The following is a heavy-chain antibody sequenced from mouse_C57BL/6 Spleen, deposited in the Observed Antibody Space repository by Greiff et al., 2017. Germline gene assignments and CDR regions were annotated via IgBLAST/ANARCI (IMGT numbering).Heavy chain of an antibody. CDR2: IYPRSGNT. D-gene: IGHD2-13*01. CDR3: ARSNGDEYFDV. CDR1: GYTFTSYG. Sequence: VQLQQSGAELARPGASVKLSCKASGYTFTSYGISWVKQRTGQGLEWIGEIYPRSGNTYYNEKFKGKATLTADKSYSTAYMELRSLTSEDSAVYFCARSNGDEYFDVWGTGTTVTVSS. J-gene: IGHJ1*03. V-gene: IGHV1-81*01.